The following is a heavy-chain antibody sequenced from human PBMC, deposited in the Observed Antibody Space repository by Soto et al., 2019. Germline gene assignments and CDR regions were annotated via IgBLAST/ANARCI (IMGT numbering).Heavy chain of an antibody. V-gene: IGHV1-3*01. J-gene: IGHJ4*02. Sequence: QVPLVQSGAEVKKPGASVKVSCKASGYTFTSYAMHWVRQAPGQRLEWMGWINAGNGNTKYSQKFQGRVTITRDTSASTAYMELSSLRSEDTAVYYCARQWTYYYGSGSYHTLDYWGQGTLVTVSS. D-gene: IGHD3-10*01. CDR2: INAGNGNT. CDR3: ARQWTYYYGSGSYHTLDY. CDR1: GYTFTSYA.